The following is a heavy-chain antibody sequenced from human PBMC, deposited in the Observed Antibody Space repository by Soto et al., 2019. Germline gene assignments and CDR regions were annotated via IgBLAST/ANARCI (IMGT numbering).Heavy chain of an antibody. D-gene: IGHD2-15*01. CDR2: ISSKTDGGTT. Sequence: EVQLVDSGGGLVQPGRSLRLSCTASGFTFGDYAMIWVRQAPGKGLEWVGYISSKTDGGTTDYAASVKGRFTISRDDSKSVVYLQMNSLKSEDTDIYYCPRLPPERRGYCSGGSCYPFDYRGQGTQVTVSS. J-gene: IGHJ4*02. V-gene: IGHV3-49*04. CDR1: GFTFGDYA. CDR3: PRLPPERRGYCSGGSCYPFDY.